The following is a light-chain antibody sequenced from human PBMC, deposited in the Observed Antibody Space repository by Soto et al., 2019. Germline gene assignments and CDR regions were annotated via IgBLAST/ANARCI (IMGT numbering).Light chain of an antibody. J-gene: IGKJ1*01. Sequence: DIQMTQSPSTLSASVGDRVTITCRASQSISSWLAWYQQKPGKAPKLLIYDASTLKSGVPSRFSGSESGTEFTLTISSLQPDDFATYYCQQYDSYSWTFGQGTKVEIK. V-gene: IGKV1-5*01. CDR3: QQYDSYSWT. CDR2: DAS. CDR1: QSISSW.